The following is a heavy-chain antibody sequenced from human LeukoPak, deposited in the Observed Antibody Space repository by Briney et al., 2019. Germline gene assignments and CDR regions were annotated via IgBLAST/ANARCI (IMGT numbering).Heavy chain of an antibody. CDR3: ARHALATVTDPSFDY. CDR2: LYHSGST. J-gene: IGHJ4*02. Sequence: SETLSLTCTVSGGSISTPGYYRGWIRQPPGKGLEWIGSLYHSGSTYYKPSLKSRATISVDKSKNQCSLKLRSVTAADTAVYYCARHALATVTDPSFDYWGQGTLVTVSS. V-gene: IGHV4-39*01. CDR1: GGSISTPGYY. D-gene: IGHD2-21*02.